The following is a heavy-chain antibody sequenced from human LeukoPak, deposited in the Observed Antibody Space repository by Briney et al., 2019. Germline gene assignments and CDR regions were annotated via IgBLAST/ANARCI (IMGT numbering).Heavy chain of an antibody. V-gene: IGHV3-30*02. CDR2: IRYDGSNK. D-gene: IGHD1-14*01. CDR3: AKTGFQWGEYFYYMDV. J-gene: IGHJ6*03. Sequence: GGSLRLSCAASGFTFSSYGMHWVRQAPGKGLEWVAFIRYDGSNKYYADSVKGRFTISRDSSRDTLYFQMNSLIYEDTAVYYCAKTGFQWGEYFYYMDVWGKGTTVTVSS. CDR1: GFTFSSYG.